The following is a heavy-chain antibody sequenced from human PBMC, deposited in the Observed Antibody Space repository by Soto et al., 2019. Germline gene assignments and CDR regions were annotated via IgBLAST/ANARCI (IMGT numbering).Heavy chain of an antibody. J-gene: IGHJ4*02. CDR3: ARRRASDYGGNHHPYYFDR. V-gene: IGHV4-39*01. CDR2: ISYSGRT. CDR1: GASIITDNYF. Sequence: ASETLSLTCTVSGASIITDNYFWVWIRQSPRRGLELIGSISYSGRTYDNPSLQSRATISIDTSKNQFSLKLTSVTTADTAVYYCARRRASDYGGNHHPYYFDRWGQGALVTVSS. D-gene: IGHD4-17*01.